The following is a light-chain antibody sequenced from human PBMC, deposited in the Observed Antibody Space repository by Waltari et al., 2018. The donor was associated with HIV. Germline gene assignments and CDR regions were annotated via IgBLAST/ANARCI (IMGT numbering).Light chain of an antibody. V-gene: IGLV2-14*01. CDR3: SSYISSSSHV. Sequence: QSALTQPASVSGSPGQSITISCTGTSFDIYSSNFFSWFQHPPGKAPKVIIYEVSNRPSGVSDRFSGSKSGNTASLTISGLQPEDEAEYFCSSYISSSSHVFGGGTKLTVL. CDR2: EVS. J-gene: IGLJ3*02. CDR1: SFDIYSSNF.